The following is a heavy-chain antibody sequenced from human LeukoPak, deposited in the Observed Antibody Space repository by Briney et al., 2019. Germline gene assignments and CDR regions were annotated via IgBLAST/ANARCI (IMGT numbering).Heavy chain of an antibody. CDR1: GGSISSGGYY. CDR3: ARGASGWYLFFYY. CDR2: IYYSGST. J-gene: IGHJ4*02. Sequence: SETLSLTCTVSGGSISSGGYYWSWIRQHPGKGLEWIGYIYYSGSTYYNPSLKSRVTISVDTSKNQFSLKLSSVTAADTAVYYCARGASGWYLFFYYWGQGTLVTVSS. V-gene: IGHV4-31*03. D-gene: IGHD6-19*01.